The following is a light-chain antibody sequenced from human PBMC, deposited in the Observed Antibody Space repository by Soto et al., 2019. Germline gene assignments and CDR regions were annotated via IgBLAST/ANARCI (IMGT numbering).Light chain of an antibody. V-gene: IGKV3-15*01. Sequence: EIVMPQSPAPLSVSPGEGATLSCRGSQSVSNNVAWYQQKPGQAPRLLIFGASTRATGIPVRFSGSGSGRLFTLTISSLQSEDFAVYHCHQYNDGPGGTFGQGTKVDI. CDR3: HQYNDGPGGT. CDR2: GAS. CDR1: QSVSNN. J-gene: IGKJ1*01.